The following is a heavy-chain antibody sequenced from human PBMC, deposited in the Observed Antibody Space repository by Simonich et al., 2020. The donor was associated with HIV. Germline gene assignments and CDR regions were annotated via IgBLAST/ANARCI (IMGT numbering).Heavy chain of an antibody. V-gene: IGHV4-34*01. J-gene: IGHJ4*02. CDR3: ARNGIAARPDTSEVDY. CDR1: GGSFSGYY. CDR2: INNSGSI. Sequence: QVQLQQWGAGLLKPSETLSLTCAVYGGSFSGYYWSWIRQPPGKGLEWIAKINNSGSIHYNPSLKSRVTIPGDTSKSQFSLKVSSVTAADTAVYYCARNGIAARPDTSEVDYWGQGTLVTVSS. D-gene: IGHD6-6*01.